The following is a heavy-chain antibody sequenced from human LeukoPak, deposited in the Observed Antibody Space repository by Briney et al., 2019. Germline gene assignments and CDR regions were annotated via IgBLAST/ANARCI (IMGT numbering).Heavy chain of an antibody. CDR1: GFSLSTSGVG. V-gene: IGHV2-5*01. Sequence: SGPTLVNPTQTLTLTCTFSGFSLSTSGVGVGWIRQPPGKALEWLALIYWNDDKRYSPSLKSRLTITKDTSKNQVVLTMTNMDPVDTATYYCAHSTDYYDSSGYYLGTYYFDYWGQGTLVTVSS. CDR3: AHSTDYYDSSGYYLGTYYFDY. D-gene: IGHD3-22*01. CDR2: IYWNDDK. J-gene: IGHJ4*02.